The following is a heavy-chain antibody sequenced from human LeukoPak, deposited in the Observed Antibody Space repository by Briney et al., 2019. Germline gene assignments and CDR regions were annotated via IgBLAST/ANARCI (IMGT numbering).Heavy chain of an antibody. Sequence: PSETLSLTCAVYGGSFSGYYWSWIRQPPGKGLEWIGEINHSGSTNYNPSLKSRVTISVDTSKNQFSLKLSSVTAADTAVYYCARTAMALRVIDYWGQGTLVTVSS. D-gene: IGHD5-18*01. V-gene: IGHV4-34*01. CDR1: GGSFSGYY. CDR2: INHSGST. CDR3: ARTAMALRVIDY. J-gene: IGHJ4*02.